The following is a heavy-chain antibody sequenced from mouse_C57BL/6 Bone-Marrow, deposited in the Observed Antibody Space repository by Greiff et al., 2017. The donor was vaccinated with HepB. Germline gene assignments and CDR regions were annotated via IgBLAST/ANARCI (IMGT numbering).Heavy chain of an antibody. J-gene: IGHJ3*01. Sequence: VQLQQSGPELVKPGASVKISCKASGYAFSSSWMNWVKQRPGKGLEWIGRIYPGDGDTNYNGKFKGKATLTADKSSSTAYMQLSSLTSEDSAVYFCASSYYYGSSPAWFAYWGQGTLVTVSA. CDR2: IYPGDGDT. V-gene: IGHV1-82*01. CDR3: ASSYYYGSSPAWFAY. CDR1: GYAFSSSW. D-gene: IGHD1-1*01.